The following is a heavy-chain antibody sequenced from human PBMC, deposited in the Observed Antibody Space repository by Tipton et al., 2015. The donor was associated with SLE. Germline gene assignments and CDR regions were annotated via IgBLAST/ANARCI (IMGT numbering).Heavy chain of an antibody. D-gene: IGHD1-1*01. CDR3: ASISRRPLFDY. J-gene: IGHJ4*02. Sequence: SLRLSCAASGFTVSSNYMSWVRQAPGKGLEWVSVIYSGGSTYYADSVKGRFTISRDNSKNTLYLQMNSLRAEDTAVYYCASISRRPLFDYWGQGTLVTVSS. CDR2: IYSGGST. V-gene: IGHV3-66*01. CDR1: GFTVSSNY.